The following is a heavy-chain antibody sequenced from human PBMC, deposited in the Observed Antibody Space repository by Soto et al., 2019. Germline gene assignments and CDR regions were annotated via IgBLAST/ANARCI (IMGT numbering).Heavy chain of an antibody. Sequence: QVQLVQSGAEVKKPGASVKVSCKASGYTFTSYGISWVRQAPGQGLEWMGWISAYNGNTNYVQKLQGRVTMTTDTSTSTAYMELRSLRSDDTAVYYCARVITMVRGVIYVWFDPWGQGTLVTVSS. V-gene: IGHV1-18*01. D-gene: IGHD3-10*01. CDR2: ISAYNGNT. CDR3: ARVITMVRGVIYVWFDP. CDR1: GYTFTSYG. J-gene: IGHJ5*02.